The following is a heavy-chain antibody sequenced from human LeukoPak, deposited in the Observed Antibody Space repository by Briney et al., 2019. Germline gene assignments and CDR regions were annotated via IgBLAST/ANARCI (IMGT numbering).Heavy chain of an antibody. D-gene: IGHD4-23*01. CDR1: GYTFTSYY. CDR3: ARDLDYGGNSDRAFDY. V-gene: IGHV1-46*01. J-gene: IGHJ4*02. Sequence: ASVKVSCKASGYTFTSYYMHWVRQAPGQGLEWVGIINPSGGSTSYAQKSQGRVTMTRDTSTSTVYMELSSLRSEDTAVYYCARDLDYGGNSDRAFDYWGQGTLVTVSS. CDR2: INPSGGST.